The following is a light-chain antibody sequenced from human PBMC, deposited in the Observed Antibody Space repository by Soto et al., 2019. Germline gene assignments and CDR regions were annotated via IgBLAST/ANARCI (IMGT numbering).Light chain of an antibody. CDR1: SSDIGAYNY. J-gene: IGLJ1*01. CDR3: SSHRGSISFYV. Sequence: ALTQPASVSGSPGQSITISCTGTSSDIGAYNYVSWYQQHPGKAPKLMISEVSNRPSGISIRFSGSKSGNTASLTISGLQADDEADYYCSSHRGSISFYVFGTGTKVTVL. CDR2: EVS. V-gene: IGLV2-14*01.